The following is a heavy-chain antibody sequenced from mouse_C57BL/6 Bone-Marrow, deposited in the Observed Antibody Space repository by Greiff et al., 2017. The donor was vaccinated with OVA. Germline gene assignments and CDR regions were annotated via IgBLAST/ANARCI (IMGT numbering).Heavy chain of an antibody. J-gene: IGHJ2*01. CDR1: DYTFTSYW. V-gene: IGHV1-50*01. Sequence: QVQLQQPGAELVKPGASVKLSCKASDYTFTSYWMQWVKQRPGQGLEWIGEIDPSDSYTNYNQKFKGKATLTVDTSSSTAYMQLSSLTSEDSAVYYCARESLLWPYYFDYWGQGTTLTVSS. CDR3: ARESLLWPYYFDY. CDR2: IDPSDSYT. D-gene: IGHD2-10*01.